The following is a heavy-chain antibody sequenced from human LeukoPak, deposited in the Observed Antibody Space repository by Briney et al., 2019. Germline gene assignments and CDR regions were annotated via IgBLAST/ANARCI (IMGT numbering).Heavy chain of an antibody. CDR3: ARAPVTSCRGAFCYPFDY. V-gene: IGHV3-23*01. CDR1: GFPLGNYA. J-gene: IGHJ4*02. Sequence: GGSLRLSCVASGFPLGNYAMSWVRQVPGKGLEWVSATSSSDDGTYYADPVRGRFTISRDNSKNTLYLQMNRLRVEDAALYYCARAPVTSCRGAFCYPFDYWGQGILVTVSS. CDR2: TSSSDDGT. D-gene: IGHD2-21*01.